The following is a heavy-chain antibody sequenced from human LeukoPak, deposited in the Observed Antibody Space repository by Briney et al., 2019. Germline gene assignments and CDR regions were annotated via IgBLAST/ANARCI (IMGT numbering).Heavy chain of an antibody. J-gene: IGHJ4*02. CDR2: ISAYNGNT. V-gene: IGHV1-18*01. CDR3: ARRLGYCSSTSCSSFDY. Sequence: ASVKVSCKASGYTFTSYGISWVRQAPGQGLEWMGWISAYNGNTNYAQELQGRVTMTTDTSTSTAYMELRSLRSDDTAVYYCARRLGYCSSTSCSSFDYWGQGTLVTVSS. CDR1: GYTFTSYG. D-gene: IGHD2-2*01.